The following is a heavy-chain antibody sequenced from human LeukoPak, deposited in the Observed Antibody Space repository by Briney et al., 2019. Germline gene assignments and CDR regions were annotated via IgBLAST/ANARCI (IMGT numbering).Heavy chain of an antibody. CDR2: ISGTGGST. CDR3: AKDFAGYSYGYNWDY. Sequence: GGSLRLSCAASGFTFTIYAMTWVRQAPGKGLEWVSTISGTGGSTYYADSVKGRFTISRDNSKNTLSLQMNSLRAEDTAVYYCAKDFAGYSYGYNWDYWGQGTLVTVSS. J-gene: IGHJ4*02. CDR1: GFTFTIYA. V-gene: IGHV3-23*01. D-gene: IGHD5-18*01.